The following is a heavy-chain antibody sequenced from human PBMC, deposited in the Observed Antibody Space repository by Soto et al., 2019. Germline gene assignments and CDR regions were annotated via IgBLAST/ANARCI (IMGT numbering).Heavy chain of an antibody. CDR3: GRAAGARLGDCSGGRCYSLVW. CDR1: GGSISSSSYY. D-gene: IGHD2-15*01. V-gene: IGHV4-39*07. J-gene: IGHJ4*02. CDR2: IYYSGST. Sequence: SETLSLTCTVSGGSISSSSYYWGWIRQPPGKGLEGIGSIYYSGSTYYNPSLKSRVTISVDTSKNHFSLKVSSVTAADTALCYCGRAAGARLGDCSGGRCYSLVWWGQGTLVTVS.